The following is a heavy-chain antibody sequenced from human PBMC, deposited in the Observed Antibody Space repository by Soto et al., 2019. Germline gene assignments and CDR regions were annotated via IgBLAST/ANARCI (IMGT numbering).Heavy chain of an antibody. Sequence: QVQLVQSGAEVKKPGSSVKVSCKASGGTFSSYAISWVRQAHGQGLEWRGGIIPIFGTANYAQNFQGRVTITADESTSIAYMELSSLRSEDTAVYYCARGLIHLWLYGMDVWGQGTTVTVSS. CDR3: ARGLIHLWLYGMDV. V-gene: IGHV1-69*12. CDR1: GGTFSSYA. CDR2: IIPIFGTA. J-gene: IGHJ6*02. D-gene: IGHD5-18*01.